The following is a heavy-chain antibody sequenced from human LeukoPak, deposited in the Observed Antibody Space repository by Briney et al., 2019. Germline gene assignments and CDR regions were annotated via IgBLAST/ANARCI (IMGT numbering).Heavy chain of an antibody. V-gene: IGHV4-31*03. CDR3: ARVRRGYSSGWSGY. J-gene: IGHJ4*02. CDR2: IYYSGST. Sequence: SQTLSLTCTVSGGSISSGGYYWSWIRQHPGKGLEWIGYIYYSGSTYYNPSLKSRVTISVDTSKNQFSLRLSSVTAADTAVYYCARVRRGYSSGWSGYWGQGTLVTVSS. D-gene: IGHD6-19*01. CDR1: GGSISSGGYY.